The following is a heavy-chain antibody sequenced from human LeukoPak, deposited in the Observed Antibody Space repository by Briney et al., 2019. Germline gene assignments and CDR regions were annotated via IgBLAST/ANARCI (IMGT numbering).Heavy chain of an antibody. J-gene: IGHJ4*02. CDR2: IHYSGST. V-gene: IGHV4-38-2*01. CDR1: GYSLSTGNR. CDR3: ASLGGYQNGNFDF. D-gene: IGHD3-16*01. Sequence: SETLSLTCAVTGYSLSTGNRWGWIRQSPEKGLEWIGSIHYSGSTLYNPSLKSRVTTSIDTSKNQFSLRLNSVTAADTAVYYCASLGGYQNGNFDFWGQGTLVTVSS.